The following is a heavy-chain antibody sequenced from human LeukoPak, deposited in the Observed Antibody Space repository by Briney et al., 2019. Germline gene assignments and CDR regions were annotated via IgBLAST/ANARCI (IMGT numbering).Heavy chain of an antibody. V-gene: IGHV4-59*01. J-gene: IGHJ4*02. Sequence: KPSETLSLPCTVSGGPISSYYWSWIRQPPGKGLEWLGYIYYSGSTNYNPSLKSRVTISVDTSKNHFSLKLSSVTEADTAVYYCARAAASTHFDYWGQGTLVTVSS. D-gene: IGHD2-15*01. CDR3: ARAAASTHFDY. CDR2: IYYSGST. CDR1: GGPISSYY.